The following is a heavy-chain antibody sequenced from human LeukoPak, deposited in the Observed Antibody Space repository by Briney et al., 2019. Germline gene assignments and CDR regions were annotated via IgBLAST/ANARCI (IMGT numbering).Heavy chain of an antibody. CDR2: ISSSSSYI. CDR3: ARDRGIGSSSWYPLDY. CDR1: GFTFSSYS. D-gene: IGHD6-13*01. Sequence: AGTLSLSCAASGFTFSSYSMNWVRQAPGQGREWVSTISSSSSYIYYADSVNGRLTISRDNAKNSLYLQMNSLRAEDTAVYYCARDRGIGSSSWYPLDYWGEGTLVTVSS. V-gene: IGHV3-21*01. J-gene: IGHJ4*02.